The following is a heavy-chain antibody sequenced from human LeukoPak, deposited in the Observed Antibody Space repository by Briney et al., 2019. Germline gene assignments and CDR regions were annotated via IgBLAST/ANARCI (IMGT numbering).Heavy chain of an antibody. CDR1: GGSISSYY. Sequence: SETLSLTCTVSGGSISSYYWSWIRQPPGKGLEWIGYIYYSGSTNYNPSLKSRVTISVDTSKNQFSLKLSSVTAADTAVYYCAQSGGYCSSTSCYGPIDSWGQGTLVTVPS. CDR3: AQSGGYCSSTSCYGPIDS. V-gene: IGHV4-59*01. J-gene: IGHJ4*02. D-gene: IGHD2-2*01. CDR2: IYYSGST.